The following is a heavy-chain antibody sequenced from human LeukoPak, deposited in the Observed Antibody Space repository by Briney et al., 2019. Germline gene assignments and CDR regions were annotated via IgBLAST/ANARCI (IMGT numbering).Heavy chain of an antibody. V-gene: IGHV3-48*03. CDR2: ISSGGGTIK. CDR3: ARRYCSSTDCLFDY. D-gene: IGHD2-2*01. Sequence: GGSQRLSCASSGFTFSNYDMNWVRQAPGKGLEWVSHISSGGGTIKYYADSLKGRFTISRDNAKNSLYLQMNSLRAEDTAVYYCARRYCSSTDCLFDYWGQGTLVTVSS. J-gene: IGHJ4*02. CDR1: GFTFSNYD.